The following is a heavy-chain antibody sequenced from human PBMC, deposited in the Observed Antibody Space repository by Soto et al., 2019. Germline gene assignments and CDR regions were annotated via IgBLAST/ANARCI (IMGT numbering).Heavy chain of an antibody. D-gene: IGHD6-6*01. V-gene: IGHV3-72*01. CDR3: TCWIAARCS. CDR1: GFTLSDHY. J-gene: IGHJ4*02. CDR2: TKNRSQRYTI. Sequence: EVQLVESGGDLVQPGGSLRLSCAASGFTLSDHYMDWVRQAPGKGLEWVARTKNRSQRYTIEYAASVKGRFTISRDDSKNSLLLQMNSQKSDDTAVYYCTCWIAARCSWGQGTLVTVAS.